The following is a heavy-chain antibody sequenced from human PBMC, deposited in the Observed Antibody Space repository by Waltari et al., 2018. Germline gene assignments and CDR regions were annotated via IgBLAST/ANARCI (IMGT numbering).Heavy chain of an antibody. CDR1: GFTFSSYW. V-gene: IGHV3-74*01. CDR3: VMYSSSFLGDC. Sequence: QLVESGGGLVQPGGSLRLSWAASGFTFSSYWLHWVRQAPGKGRVSVSRINTDGSITNYADSVKGRFTISRDNAENTLFLQMHSLRVEDTAVYYCVMYSSSFLGDCWGQGTLVTVSS. D-gene: IGHD6-19*01. CDR2: INTDGSIT. J-gene: IGHJ4*02.